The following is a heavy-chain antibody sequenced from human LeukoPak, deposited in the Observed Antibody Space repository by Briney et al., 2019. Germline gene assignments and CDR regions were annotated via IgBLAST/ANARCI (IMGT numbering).Heavy chain of an antibody. D-gene: IGHD3-3*01. CDR2: INPDSGGT. J-gene: IGHJ6*02. CDR1: GYTFTGYY. Sequence: VLVKVSCKASGYTFTGYYMHWVRQAPGQGLEWMGRINPDSGGTNYAQKFQGRVTMTRDTSISTAYMELSRLRSDDTAVYYCARVEYDFWSGYPYYYYYGMDVWGQGTTVTVS. CDR3: ARVEYDFWSGYPYYYYYGMDV. V-gene: IGHV1-2*06.